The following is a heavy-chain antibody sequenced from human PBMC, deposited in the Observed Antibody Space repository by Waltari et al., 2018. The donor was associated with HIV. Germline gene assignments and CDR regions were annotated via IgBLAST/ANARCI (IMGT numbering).Heavy chain of an antibody. Sequence: QVHLVQSGAEMKKPGASVKVSCKASGYTFISYGISWLRQAPGHGLDWLGWISTYNANRNYAQSLQGRVTMTTDTSTTTAYMELRSLTSDDTAVYYCARDGLRYSGTFYSDYWGQGTLVTVSS. CDR1: GYTFISYG. CDR2: ISTYNANR. V-gene: IGHV1-18*01. J-gene: IGHJ4*02. D-gene: IGHD1-26*01. CDR3: ARDGLRYSGTFYSDY.